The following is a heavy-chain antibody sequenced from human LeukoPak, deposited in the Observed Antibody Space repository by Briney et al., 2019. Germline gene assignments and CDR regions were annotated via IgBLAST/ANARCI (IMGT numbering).Heavy chain of an antibody. V-gene: IGHV4-61*02. D-gene: IGHD3-10*01. Sequence: PSETLSLTCTVSGGSISSSSYYWSWIRQPAGKGLEWIGRIYTSGSTNYNPSPKSRVTISVDTSKNQFSLKLSSVTAADTAVYYCARDRGEEGAFDIWGQGTMVTVSS. CDR1: GGSISSSSYY. J-gene: IGHJ3*02. CDR3: ARDRGEEGAFDI. CDR2: IYTSGST.